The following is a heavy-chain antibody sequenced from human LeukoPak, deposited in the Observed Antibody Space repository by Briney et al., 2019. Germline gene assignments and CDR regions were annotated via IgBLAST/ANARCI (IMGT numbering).Heavy chain of an antibody. D-gene: IGHD6-13*01. Sequence: PGGSLRLSCAASGFTFSSYNMNWVRQAPGKGLEWVSSITRSSDYTYYADSVKGRFTISRDNAKNSLYLQMNSLRAEDTAVYFCARGSLIVAAGTSDCWGQGTLVTVSS. V-gene: IGHV3-21*01. J-gene: IGHJ4*02. CDR2: ITRSSDYT. CDR1: GFTFSSYN. CDR3: ARGSLIVAAGTSDC.